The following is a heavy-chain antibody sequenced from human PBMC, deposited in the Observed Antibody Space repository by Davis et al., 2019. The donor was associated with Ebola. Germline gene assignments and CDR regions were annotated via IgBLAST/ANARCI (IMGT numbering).Heavy chain of an antibody. Sequence: PGGSLRLSCAASGFTFDDYAMHWVRQAPGKGLEWVSGISWNSGSIGYADSVKGRFTISRDNAKNSLYLQMNSLRAEDTALYYCASAGGPGDYWGQGTLVTVSS. J-gene: IGHJ4*02. CDR3: ASAGGPGDY. D-gene: IGHD6-13*01. CDR2: ISWNSGSI. CDR1: GFTFDDYA. V-gene: IGHV3-9*01.